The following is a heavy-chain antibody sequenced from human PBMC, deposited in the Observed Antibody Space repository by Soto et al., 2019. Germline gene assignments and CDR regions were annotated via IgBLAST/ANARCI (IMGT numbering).Heavy chain of an antibody. V-gene: IGHV3-15*01. CDR3: TTIADVLLWFRHETDY. CDR2: IKSKTDGGTT. Sequence: GGSLRLSCAASGFTFSNAWMSWVRQAPGKGLGWVGRIKSKTDGGTTDYAAPVKGRFTISRDDSKNTLYLQMNSLKTANSAADYWTTIADVLLWFRHETDYWGQGTLVTVSS. D-gene: IGHD3-10*01. J-gene: IGHJ4*02. CDR1: GFTFSNAW.